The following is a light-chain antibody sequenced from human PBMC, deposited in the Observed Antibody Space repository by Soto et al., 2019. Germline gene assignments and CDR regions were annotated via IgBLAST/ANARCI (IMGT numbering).Light chain of an antibody. J-gene: IGKJ3*01. V-gene: IGKV1-39*01. CDR1: QYISSY. CDR2: GAS. CDR3: QQSYSRPLT. Sequence: DIQMTQSPSSLSASVGDRVTITCRASQYISSYVNWYQQKPGKAPKFLIYGASDLQRGVPSRFSGSGSGTDFTLTIHSLQPEDFATYYCQQSYSRPLTFGPGTKLDIK.